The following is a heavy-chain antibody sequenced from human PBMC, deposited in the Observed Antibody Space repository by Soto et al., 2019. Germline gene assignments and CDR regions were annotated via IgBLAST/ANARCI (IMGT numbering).Heavy chain of an antibody. D-gene: IGHD3-10*01. CDR2: ISAYNVNT. V-gene: IGHV1-18*01. Sequence: QVQLVQSGAEVKKPGASVKVSCKASGYTFTNYGISWVRQAPGQGLEWMGWISAYNVNTNYAQKFQGRVTMTTDTSTSTAYMEVRSLRSDDTAVYYCARTGAKETVPHPSFWFDPWGQGTLVTVSS. CDR3: ARTGAKETVPHPSFWFDP. J-gene: IGHJ5*02. CDR1: GYTFTNYG.